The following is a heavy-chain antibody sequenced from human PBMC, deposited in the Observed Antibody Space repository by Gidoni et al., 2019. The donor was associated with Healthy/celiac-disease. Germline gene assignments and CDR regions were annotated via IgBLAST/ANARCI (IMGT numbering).Heavy chain of an antibody. CDR3: ARHKEIIVNYDFWSGPTGDAFDI. CDR1: GGSISSSSYY. CDR2: IYYSGST. Sequence: QLQLQESGPGLVKPSETLSLTCTVSGGSISSSSYYWGWIRQPPGKGLEWIGSIYYSGSTYYNPSLKSRVTISVDTSKNQFSLKLSSVTAADTAVYYCARHKEIIVNYDFWSGPTGDAFDIWGQGTMVTVSS. J-gene: IGHJ3*02. V-gene: IGHV4-39*01. D-gene: IGHD3-3*01.